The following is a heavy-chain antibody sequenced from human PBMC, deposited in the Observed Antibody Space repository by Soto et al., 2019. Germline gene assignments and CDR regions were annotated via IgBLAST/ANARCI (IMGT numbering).Heavy chain of an antibody. J-gene: IGHJ4*02. CDR3: ARDPYSGDDIDLDY. Sequence: EVQLVESGGALVQPGGSLRLSCEASGFTFSRYNMNWVRQAPGKGLDWVSYISASSSSIFYADSVKGRFTISRDNAKNSLYLQINSLRVEDTAIYYCARDPYSGDDIDLDYWGQGTLVTVSS. CDR1: GFTFSRYN. V-gene: IGHV3-48*01. D-gene: IGHD5-12*01. CDR2: ISASSSSI.